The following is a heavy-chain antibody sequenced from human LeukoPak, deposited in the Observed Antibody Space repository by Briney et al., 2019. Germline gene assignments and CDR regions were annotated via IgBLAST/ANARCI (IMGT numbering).Heavy chain of an antibody. CDR3: AGLVGRYSSGLYYYYFDY. CDR1: GDSINSLDL. D-gene: IGHD3-22*01. CDR2: MYLSGTT. J-gene: IGHJ4*02. Sequence: SSETLSLTCTVSGDSINSLDLWSWVRQPPGKGLEWIGEMYLSGTTHSNPSVKSRVTISIDKTKNQFFLNLSSVTAADTAVYYCAGLVGRYSSGLYYYYFDYWGQGTLVTVSS. V-gene: IGHV4-4*02.